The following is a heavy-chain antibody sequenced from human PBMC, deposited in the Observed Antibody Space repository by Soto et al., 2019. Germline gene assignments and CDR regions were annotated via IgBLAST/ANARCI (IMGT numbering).Heavy chain of an antibody. J-gene: IGHJ4*02. D-gene: IGHD6-19*01. V-gene: IGHV3-30*04. CDR3: ASPNTSAWSLPFDN. CDR2: ISYDGSKK. CDR1: GFTFSTHS. Sequence: QVQLVESGGGVVQPGTSLSLFCAASGFTFSTHSMHWVRQAPGKGLEWVAVISYDGSKKYYADFVKGRFTITRDNSRNTLYLQMHRLTTEDTALYYCASPNTSAWSLPFDNWGQGILVTVSS.